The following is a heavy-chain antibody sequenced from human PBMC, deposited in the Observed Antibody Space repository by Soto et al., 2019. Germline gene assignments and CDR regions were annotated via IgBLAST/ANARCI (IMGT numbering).Heavy chain of an antibody. CDR3: ARAAGRPLYNFAS. J-gene: IGHJ4*02. CDR1: AFTFKDYY. CDR2: ISNRGTYT. Sequence: QVQLVESGGGLVKPGGSLTLSCTASAFTFKDYYMTWIRQAPGKGQEWISYISNRGTYTHYADSVKGRFTISRATAKNSLSLHPPSPSPEDTALYYCARAAGRPLYNFASWGQGTQVTVPS. V-gene: IGHV3-11*06. D-gene: IGHD6-25*01.